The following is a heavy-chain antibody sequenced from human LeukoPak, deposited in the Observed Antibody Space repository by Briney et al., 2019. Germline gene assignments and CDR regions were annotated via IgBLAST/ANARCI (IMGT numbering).Heavy chain of an antibody. CDR1: GGSISSGGYY. V-gene: IGHV4-31*03. J-gene: IGHJ3*02. CDR2: IYYSGST. CDR3: ARDEPTSPGAFDI. Sequence: SETLSLTCTVSGGSISSGGYYWSWIRQHPGKGLEWIGYIYYSGSTYYNPSLKSRVTISVDTSKNRFSLKLSSVTAADTAVYYCARDEPTSPGAFDIWGQGTMVTVSS.